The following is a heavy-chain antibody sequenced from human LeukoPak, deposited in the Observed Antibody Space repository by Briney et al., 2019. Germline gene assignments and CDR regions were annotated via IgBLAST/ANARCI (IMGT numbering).Heavy chain of an antibody. D-gene: IGHD1-26*01. CDR3: ARDVGARVGASDI. Sequence: PSETLSLTCTVSGGSITSYYWSWIRQPPGKGLEWIEYIHYSGSTNYNPSFKSRVTISVDTSENQFSLKLNSVTAADTAVYYCARDVGARVGASDIWGQGTMVTVSS. CDR2: IHYSGST. CDR1: GGSITSYY. J-gene: IGHJ3*02. V-gene: IGHV4-59*01.